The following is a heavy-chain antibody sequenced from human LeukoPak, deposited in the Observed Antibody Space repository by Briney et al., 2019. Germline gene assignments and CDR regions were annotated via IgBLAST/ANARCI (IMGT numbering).Heavy chain of an antibody. Sequence: GGSLRLSCAASGFTVSSNYMSWVRQAPGKGLEWVSYISSSGGTFYYADSVKGRFTISRDNAKNSLHLQMNSLRGEDTALYYCARPRATYCSNGICYIRDAFDIWGQGTKVTVSS. J-gene: IGHJ3*02. V-gene: IGHV3-11*04. CDR1: GFTVSSNY. CDR3: ARPRATYCSNGICYIRDAFDI. D-gene: IGHD2-8*01. CDR2: ISSSGGTF.